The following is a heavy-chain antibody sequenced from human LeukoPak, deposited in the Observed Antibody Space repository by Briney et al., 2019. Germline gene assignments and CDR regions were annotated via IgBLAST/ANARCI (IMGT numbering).Heavy chain of an antibody. V-gene: IGHV3-30*03. J-gene: IGHJ4*02. D-gene: IGHD3-10*01. CDR1: GFTFSSYG. CDR3: ARDTRITMGY. Sequence: PGGSLRLSCAASGFTFSSYGMHWVRQAPGKGLEWVAVISYDAGDKYHGDSVKGRFTISRDNSKNTLYLQMNSLRAEDTAVYYGARDTRITMGYWGQGTLVTVSS. CDR2: ISYDAGDK.